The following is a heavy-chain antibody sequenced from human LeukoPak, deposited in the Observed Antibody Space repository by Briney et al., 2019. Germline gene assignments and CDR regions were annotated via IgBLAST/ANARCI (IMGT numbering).Heavy chain of an antibody. CDR3: TNLPTY. Sequence: PGGSLRLSCAASGFTVSSNYMTWVRQAPGKGLEWVSVIYSDGSTFYADSVKGRFTISREKSKNTLYLQMDSLRPEDTAVYYCTNLPTYWGQGTLVTVSS. CDR2: IYSDGST. CDR1: GFTVSSNY. V-gene: IGHV3-66*02. J-gene: IGHJ4*02.